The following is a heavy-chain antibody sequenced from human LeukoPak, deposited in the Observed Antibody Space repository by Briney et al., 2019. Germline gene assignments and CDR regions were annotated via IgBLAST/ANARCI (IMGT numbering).Heavy chain of an antibody. D-gene: IGHD3-16*01. Sequence: ASAKVSCKASGYTFTNYAISWVRQAPGQGLEWMGWIGTYNGNPDYTQRLQGRVTMTTDTSTSTAYMELRSLKSDDTAVYYCAREDPGGAFDVWGRGTMVTVSS. J-gene: IGHJ3*01. CDR3: AREDPGGAFDV. CDR2: IGTYNGNP. CDR1: GYTFTNYA. V-gene: IGHV1-18*04.